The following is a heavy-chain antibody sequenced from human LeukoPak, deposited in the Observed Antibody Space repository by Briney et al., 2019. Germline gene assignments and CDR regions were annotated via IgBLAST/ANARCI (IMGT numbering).Heavy chain of an antibody. V-gene: IGHV3-48*03. CDR3: ARDGGTNDAFDF. D-gene: IGHD1-26*01. CDR2: ISSSGSII. J-gene: IGHJ3*01. Sequence: PGGSLRLSCAASGFTFSSYEMNWVRQAPGKGLEWVSYISSSGSIIYYADSVKGRFTISRDNAKNSLYLQMNSLRAEDTAVYYCARDGGTNDAFDFWGQGTMVAVSS. CDR1: GFTFSSYE.